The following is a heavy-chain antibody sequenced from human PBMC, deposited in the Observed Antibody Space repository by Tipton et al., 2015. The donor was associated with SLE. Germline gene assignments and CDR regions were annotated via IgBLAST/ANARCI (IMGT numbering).Heavy chain of an antibody. J-gene: IGHJ6*02. CDR2: MSSSGNSI. D-gene: IGHD3-3*01. Sequence: GSLRLSCAASGFTFSNYGIHWVRQAPGKGLEWVSYMSSSGNSIYYADFVRGRFTISRDNAKNSLYLQMNSLRAEDTAVYYCARYDFWGRSMDVWGRGTTVTVSS. V-gene: IGHV3-48*01. CDR3: ARYDFWGRSMDV. CDR1: GFTFSNYG.